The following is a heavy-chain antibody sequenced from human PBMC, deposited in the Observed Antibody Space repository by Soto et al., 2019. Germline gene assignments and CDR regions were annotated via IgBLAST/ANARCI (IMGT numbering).Heavy chain of an antibody. CDR3: ARDGTGGIPDAFDI. CDR1: GYTFTSDA. V-gene: IGHV7-4-1*02. Sequence: ASVKVSCKASGYTFTSDAMNWVRQAPGQGLEWMGWIKTNTGNPTYAQGFTGRFVFSLDTSVSTAYMQISSLKAEDTAVYYCARDGTGGIPDAFDIWGQGTMVTVSS. J-gene: IGHJ3*02. D-gene: IGHD2-8*02. CDR2: IKTNTGNP.